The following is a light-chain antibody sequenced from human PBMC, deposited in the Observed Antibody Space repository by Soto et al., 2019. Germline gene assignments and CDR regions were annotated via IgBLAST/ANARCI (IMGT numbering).Light chain of an antibody. CDR1: NIGSKS. J-gene: IGLJ1*01. CDR2: DDS. V-gene: IGLV3-21*02. Sequence: SYELTQPPSVSVAPGLTARITCGGNNIGSKSVHWYQQKPGQAPVLVVYDDSDRPSGIAERFSGSNSGNTATLTISRVESGDEADYYCQVWDSSSDHYVFGTGTKVTVL. CDR3: QVWDSSSDHYV.